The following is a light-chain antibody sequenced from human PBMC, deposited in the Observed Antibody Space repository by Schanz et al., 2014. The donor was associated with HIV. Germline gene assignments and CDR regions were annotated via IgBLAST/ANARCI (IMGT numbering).Light chain of an antibody. V-gene: IGKV3D-15*01. CDR1: QSVSSD. CDR3: QQHGGP. Sequence: EKVMTQSPATLSVSPGERATLSCRARQSVSSDLAWYQQKPGQAPRLLISGASSRATGIPDRFSGSGSGTEFTLTISGLQSEDFAVYYCQQHGGPFGQGTKVEIK. J-gene: IGKJ1*01. CDR2: GAS.